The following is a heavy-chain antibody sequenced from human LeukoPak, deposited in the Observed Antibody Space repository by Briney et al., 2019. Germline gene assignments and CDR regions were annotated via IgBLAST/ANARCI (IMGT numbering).Heavy chain of an antibody. J-gene: IGHJ4*02. CDR3: AKVLGYAFDY. D-gene: IGHD2-2*01. Sequence: PGGSLRLSCAASGVTFSSYAMSWVRQAPGKGLEWVSAISGSGGSTYYADSVKGRFTISRDNSKHTLYLQMNSLRAEDTAVYYCAKVLGYAFDYWGQGTLVTVSS. CDR1: GVTFSSYA. V-gene: IGHV3-23*01. CDR2: ISGSGGST.